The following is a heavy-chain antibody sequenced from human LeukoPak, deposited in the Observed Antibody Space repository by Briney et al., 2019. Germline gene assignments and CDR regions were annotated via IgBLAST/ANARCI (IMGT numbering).Heavy chain of an antibody. V-gene: IGHV3-30*04. CDR2: ISYDGSNK. CDR3: ARESGSTSSYPYCGGDCYPKTYFDY. Sequence: GGSLRLSCAASGFTFSSYAMHWVRQAPGKGLEWVAVISYDGSNKYYADSVKGRFTISRDNSKNTLYLQMNSLRAEDTAVYYCARESGSTSSYPYCGGDCYPKTYFDYWGQGTLVTVSS. CDR1: GFTFSSYA. D-gene: IGHD2-21*02. J-gene: IGHJ4*02.